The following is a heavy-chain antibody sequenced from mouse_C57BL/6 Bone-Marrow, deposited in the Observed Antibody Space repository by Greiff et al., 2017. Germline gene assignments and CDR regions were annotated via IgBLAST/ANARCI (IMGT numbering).Heavy chain of an antibody. CDR3: ARGTGYWYFDV. J-gene: IGHJ1*03. CDR1: GYTFTDYN. V-gene: IGHV1-18*01. Sequence: VQLQQSGPELVKPGASVKIPCKASGYTFTDYNMDWVKQSHGKSLEWIGDINPNNGGTTYNQKFKGKATLTVDKSSSTAYMELRSLTSEDTAVYYCARGTGYWYFDVWGTATTVTVSS. CDR2: INPNNGGT.